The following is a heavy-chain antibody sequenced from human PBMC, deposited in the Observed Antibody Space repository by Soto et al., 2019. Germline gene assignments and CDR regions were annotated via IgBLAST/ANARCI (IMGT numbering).Heavy chain of an antibody. CDR2: IYYSGST. J-gene: IGHJ4*02. D-gene: IGHD2-15*01. CDR3: ASQLCTGGSCNLNRFDY. Sequence: LETLPHTCTVSRGSISSSLYCWGWIRKPPGKGLEWIGSIYYSGSTYYNPSLKSRVTISVDTSKNQFSLKLSSVTAADTAVYYCASQLCTGGSCNLNRFDYWAQGTLVTVSS. CDR1: RGSISSSLYC. V-gene: IGHV4-39*01.